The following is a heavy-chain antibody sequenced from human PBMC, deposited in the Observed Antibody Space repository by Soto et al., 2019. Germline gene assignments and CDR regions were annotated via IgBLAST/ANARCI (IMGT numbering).Heavy chain of an antibody. V-gene: IGHV1-18*01. CDR3: ARDIGEYYDFWSGYLAYYYYYGMDV. CDR2: ISAYNGNT. D-gene: IGHD3-3*01. J-gene: IGHJ6*02. Sequence: RASVKVSCKASGYTFTSYGISWVRQAPGQGLEWMGWISAYNGNTNYAQKLQGRVTMTTDTSTSTAYMELRSLRSDDTAVYYCARDIGEYYDFWSGYLAYYYYYGMDVWGQGTTVTVSS. CDR1: GYTFTSYG.